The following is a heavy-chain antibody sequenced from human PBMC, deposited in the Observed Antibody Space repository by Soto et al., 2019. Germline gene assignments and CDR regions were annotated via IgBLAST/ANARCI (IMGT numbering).Heavy chain of an antibody. CDR2: ISSSSSYT. CDR3: AKDIGGYYDSSGYYPWAFDI. Sequence: GGSLRLSCASSGFTFSDYYMSLIRQAPGKGLEWVSYISSSSSYTNYADSVKGRFTISRDNAKNSLYLQMNSLRAEDTALYYCAKDIGGYYDSSGYYPWAFDIWGQGTMVTVSS. J-gene: IGHJ3*02. V-gene: IGHV3-11*05. D-gene: IGHD3-22*01. CDR1: GFTFSDYY.